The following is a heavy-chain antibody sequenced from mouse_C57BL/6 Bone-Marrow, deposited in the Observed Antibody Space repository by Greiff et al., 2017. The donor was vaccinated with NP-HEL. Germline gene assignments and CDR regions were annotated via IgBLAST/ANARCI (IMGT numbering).Heavy chain of an antibody. CDR3: ARCYYSIYFDY. V-gene: IGHV7-3*01. D-gene: IGHD1-1*01. Sequence: DVLLVESGGGLVQPGGSLSLSCAASGFTFTDYYMSWVRQPPGKALEWLGFIRNKANGYTTEYSAPVKGRFTISRDNSQSILYLQMNALRAEDSATDYYARCYYSIYFDYWGQGTTLTVSS. CDR2: IRNKANGYTT. J-gene: IGHJ2*01. CDR1: GFTFTDYY.